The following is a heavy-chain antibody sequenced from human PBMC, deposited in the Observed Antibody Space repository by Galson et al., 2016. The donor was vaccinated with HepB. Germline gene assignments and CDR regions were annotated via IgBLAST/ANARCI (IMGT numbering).Heavy chain of an antibody. D-gene: IGHD6-6*01. CDR2: INPSGGST. CDR3: ASGGQLVPGGGY. V-gene: IGHV1-46*03. CDR1: GYTFTSHY. Sequence: SVKVSCKASGYTFTSHYMHWVRQAPGQGLEWMGTINPSGGSTSYAQKFQGRVTMTRDTSTSTIYMELSSLRSDDTAVYYCASGGQLVPGGGYWGQGTLVTVSS. J-gene: IGHJ4*02.